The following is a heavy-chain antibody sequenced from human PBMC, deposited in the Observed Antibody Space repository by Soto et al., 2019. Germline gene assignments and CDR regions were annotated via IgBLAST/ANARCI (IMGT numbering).Heavy chain of an antibody. V-gene: IGHV3-30*18. CDR2: ISYDGSNK. D-gene: IGHD5-18*01. J-gene: IGHJ4*02. Sequence: GGSLRLSCAASGFTFSSYGMHWVRQAPGKGLEWVAVISYDGSNKYYADSVKGRFTISRDNSKNTLYLQMNSLRAEDTAVYYCAKDLTRIQLWFPSPQQLVQDDYWGQGTLVTVSS. CDR1: GFTFSSYG. CDR3: AKDLTRIQLWFPSPQQLVQDDY.